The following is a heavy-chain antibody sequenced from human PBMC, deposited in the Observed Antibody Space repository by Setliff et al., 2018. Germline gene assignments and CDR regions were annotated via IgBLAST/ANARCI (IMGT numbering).Heavy chain of an antibody. CDR3: ARRRGVVVSSWFDPWGQGTLVTVSSGKRHEDTGVYYCARDHGVVPGVDYMDV. J-gene: IGHJ6*03. CDR1: GFSLRNSGVG. CDR2: IYWDDDK. Sequence: GPTLVNPTQTLTLTCTFSGFSLRNSGVGVGWIRQPPGKALEWLALIYWDDDKRYSPSLKSRLTITKDTSKNQVVFTMTNMDPVDTATYSCARRRGVVVSSWFDPWGQGTLVTVSSGKRHEDTGVYYCARDHGVVPGVDYMDVWGKGTTVTVSS. D-gene: IGHD2-2*01. V-gene: IGHV2-5*02.